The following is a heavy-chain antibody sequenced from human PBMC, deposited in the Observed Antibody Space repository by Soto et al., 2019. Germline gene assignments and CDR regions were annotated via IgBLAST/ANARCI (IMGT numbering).Heavy chain of an antibody. CDR3: ARSRGVTGHDAFDI. D-gene: IGHD2-21*02. CDR2: IYSGGST. CDR1: GFTVSSNY. J-gene: IGHJ3*02. V-gene: IGHV3-53*01. Sequence: GGSLRLSCAASGFTVSSNYMSWVRRAPGKGLEWVSVIYSGGSTYYADSVKGRFTISRDNSKNTLYLQMNSLRAEDTAVYYCARSRGVTGHDAFDIWGQGTMVTVSS.